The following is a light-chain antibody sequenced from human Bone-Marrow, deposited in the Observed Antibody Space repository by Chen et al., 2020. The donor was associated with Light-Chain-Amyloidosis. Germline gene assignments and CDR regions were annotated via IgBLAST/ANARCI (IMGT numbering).Light chain of an antibody. CDR2: GAS. CDR3: QQYGSSPQSA. V-gene: IGKV3-20*01. CDR1: QSVSSSY. J-gene: IGKJ1*01. Sequence: EIVLTQSPGTLSLSPGERATLSCRASQSVSSSYLAWYQQKPGQAPRLLIYGASSRATGIPDRFSGSGSGTDFTLTISRLEPEDVAVYYCQQYGSSPQSAFGQGTKVEIK.